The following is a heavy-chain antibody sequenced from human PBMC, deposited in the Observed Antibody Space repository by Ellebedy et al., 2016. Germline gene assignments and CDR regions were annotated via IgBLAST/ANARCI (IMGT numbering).Heavy chain of an antibody. Sequence: ASVKVSCKASGYTFTGYYMHWVRQAPGQGLEWMGWINPNSGGTNYAQKFQGWVTMTRDTSISTAYMGVSRLRSDDTAVYYCARGGVVTALTLYYYYGMDVWGQGTTVTVSS. J-gene: IGHJ6*02. D-gene: IGHD2-21*02. CDR1: GYTFTGYY. CDR3: ARGGVVTALTLYYYYGMDV. CDR2: INPNSGGT. V-gene: IGHV1-2*04.